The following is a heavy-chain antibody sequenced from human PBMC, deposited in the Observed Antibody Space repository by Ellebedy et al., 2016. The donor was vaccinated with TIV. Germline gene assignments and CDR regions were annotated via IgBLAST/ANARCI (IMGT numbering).Heavy chain of an antibody. V-gene: IGHV3-33*08. Sequence: GESLKISCAASGFTFSSYGMHWVRQAPGKGLEWVAVIWYDGSNKYYADSVKGRFTISRDNSKNTLYLQMNSLRAEDTAVYYCARDLEYYSMDVWGQGTTVTVSS. CDR1: GFTFSSYG. J-gene: IGHJ6*02. CDR2: IWYDGSNK. CDR3: ARDLEYYSMDV.